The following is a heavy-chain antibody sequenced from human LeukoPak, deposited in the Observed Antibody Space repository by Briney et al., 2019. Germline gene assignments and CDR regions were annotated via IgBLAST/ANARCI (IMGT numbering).Heavy chain of an antibody. J-gene: IGHJ4*02. CDR3: AREIGGYSGYGYYFDS. CDR1: GFTFSTYN. Sequence: GGSLRLSCAASGFTFSTYNMNWVRQAPGKGLEWVSYISGSSSVIFYADSLKGRFTTSRDNAKNLLYLQMNSLRAEDSALYYCAREIGGYSGYGYYFDSWGQGILVTVSS. D-gene: IGHD5-12*01. CDR2: ISGSSSVI. V-gene: IGHV3-48*01.